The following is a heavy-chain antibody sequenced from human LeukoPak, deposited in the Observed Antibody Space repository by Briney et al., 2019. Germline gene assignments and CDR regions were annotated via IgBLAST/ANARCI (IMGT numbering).Heavy chain of an antibody. CDR3: AKDRYCSGGSCNYDALDC. CDR1: GFTFSSYG. V-gene: IGHV3-30*18. D-gene: IGHD2-15*01. Sequence: HTGGSLRLSCAASGFTFSSYGMHWVRQAPGKGLEWVSLISYDGSSIYYADSVKGRFTISRDNSKNTLYLQMNSLRAEDTAVYYCAKDRYCSGGSCNYDALDCWGQGTLVAVSS. CDR2: ISYDGSSI. J-gene: IGHJ4*02.